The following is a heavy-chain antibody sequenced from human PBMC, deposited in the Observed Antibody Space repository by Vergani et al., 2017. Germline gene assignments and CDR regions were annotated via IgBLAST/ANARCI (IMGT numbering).Heavy chain of an antibody. J-gene: IGHJ4*02. CDR3: ARERRPYYDCWSGYSCYFDY. CDR1: GYTFTSYG. CDR2: ISAYNGNT. D-gene: IGHD3-3*01. Sequence: QVQLVQSGAEVKKPGASVKVSCKASGYTFTSYGISWVRQAPGQGLEWMGWISAYNGNTNYAQKLQGRVTMTTDTSTSTAYMELMSLRSDDTAVYYCARERRPYYDCWSGYSCYFDYWGQGTLVTVSS. V-gene: IGHV1-18*01.